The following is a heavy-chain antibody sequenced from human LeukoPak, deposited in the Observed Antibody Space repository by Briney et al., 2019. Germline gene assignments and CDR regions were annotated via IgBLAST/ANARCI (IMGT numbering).Heavy chain of an antibody. CDR1: GGSISSSSYY. Sequence: SETLSLTCTVSGGSISSSSYYWGWIRQPPGKGLEWIGSIYYSGSTYYNPSLKSRVTISVDTSKNQFSLKLSSVTAADTAVYYCARHLWFGESTIDYWGQGTLVTVSS. D-gene: IGHD3-10*01. V-gene: IGHV4-39*01. CDR3: ARHLWFGESTIDY. J-gene: IGHJ4*02. CDR2: IYYSGST.